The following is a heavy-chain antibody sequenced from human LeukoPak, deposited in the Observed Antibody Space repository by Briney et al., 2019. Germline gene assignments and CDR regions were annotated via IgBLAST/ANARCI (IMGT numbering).Heavy chain of an antibody. CDR1: GGSITSSTSY. V-gene: IGHV4-39*01. D-gene: IGHD7-27*01. J-gene: IGHJ5*02. CDR3: ASLLNGGVSHWFDP. Sequence: SETLSLTCTVSGGSITSSTSYWGWIRQPPGKGLEWIGTIYHSGSTYYNPSLKSRATMSVDTSKNQFSLKLSSVTAADTAVYYCASLLNGGVSHWFDPWGQGTLVTVSS. CDR2: IYHSGST.